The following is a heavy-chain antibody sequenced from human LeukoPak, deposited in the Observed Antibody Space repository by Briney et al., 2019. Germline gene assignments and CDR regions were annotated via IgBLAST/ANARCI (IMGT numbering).Heavy chain of an antibody. CDR2: LSYSGSN. CDR1: GGSINIGGYT. V-gene: IGHV4-30-4*07. D-gene: IGHD3-10*01. J-gene: IGHJ4*02. CDR3: ARSLGFGELLYFEY. Sequence: SETLSLTCAVTGGSINIGGYTWSWVRQPAGKRLEFLGYLSYSGSNYYIPSLKSRLLISGDTSRGQFSLSLTSVTAADTAVYYCARSLGFGELLYFEYWGQGVLVTVS.